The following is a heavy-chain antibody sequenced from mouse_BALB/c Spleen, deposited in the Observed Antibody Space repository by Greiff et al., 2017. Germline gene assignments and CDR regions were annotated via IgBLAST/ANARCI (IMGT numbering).Heavy chain of an antibody. CDR1: GFTFSSYA. V-gene: IGHV5-9-3*01. CDR3: ASYYYYFDY. J-gene: IGHJ2*01. CDR2: ISSGGSYT. D-gene: IGHD1-1*01. Sequence: EVQVVESGGGLVKPGGSLKLSCAASGFTFSSYAMSWVRQTPEKRLEWVATISSGGSYTYYPDSVKGRFTISRDNAKNTLYLQMSSLRSEDTAMYYCASYYYYFDYWGQGTTLTVSS.